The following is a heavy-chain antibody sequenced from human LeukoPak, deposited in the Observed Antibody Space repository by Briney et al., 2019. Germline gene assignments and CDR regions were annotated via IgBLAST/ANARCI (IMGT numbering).Heavy chain of an antibody. V-gene: IGHV4-39*07. CDR3: ARQLGYCSSGSCYYFDY. Sequence: SETLSLTCTVSGGSISSSNYYWGWIRQPPGKGLEWIGSIYYSGNTYYNPSLKSRVSISVDTSKNQFSLKLSSVTAADTAVYYCARQLGYCSSGSCYYFDYWGQGTLVIVSS. D-gene: IGHD2-15*01. J-gene: IGHJ4*02. CDR1: GGSISSSNYY. CDR2: IYYSGNT.